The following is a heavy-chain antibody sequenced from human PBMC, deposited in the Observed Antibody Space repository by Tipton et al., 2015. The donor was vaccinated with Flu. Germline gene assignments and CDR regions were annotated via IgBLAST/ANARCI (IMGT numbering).Heavy chain of an antibody. CDR2: IYHSGST. V-gene: IGHV4-30-2*01. CDR1: GGSISSGGYS. J-gene: IGHJ4*02. D-gene: IGHD6-6*01. CDR3: ARHQSSSLLPFDY. Sequence: TLSLTCAVSGGSISSGGYSWSWIRQPPGKGLEWIGNIYHSGSTYYNPSLKSRVTISVDRSKNQFSLKLSSVTAADTAVYYCARHQSSSLLPFDYWGQGTLVTVSS.